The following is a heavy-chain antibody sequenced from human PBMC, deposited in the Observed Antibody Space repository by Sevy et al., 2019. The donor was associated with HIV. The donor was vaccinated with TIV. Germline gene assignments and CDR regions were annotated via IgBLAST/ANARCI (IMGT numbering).Heavy chain of an antibody. CDR2: ISSSGSTI. J-gene: IGHJ6*02. V-gene: IGHV3-11*01. CDR1: GFTFSDYY. D-gene: IGHD3-22*01. CDR3: ARDSSSGTPPYYYYYGMDV. Sequence: GGSLRLSCAASGFTFSDYYMSWIRQAPGKGLEWVSYISSSGSTIYYADSVKGRFTISRDNAKNSLYLQMNSLRAEDTAVYYCARDSSSGTPPYYYYYGMDVWGLGTTVTVSS.